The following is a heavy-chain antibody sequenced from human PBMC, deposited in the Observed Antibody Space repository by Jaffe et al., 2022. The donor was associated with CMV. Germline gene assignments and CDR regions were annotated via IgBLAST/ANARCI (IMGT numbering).Heavy chain of an antibody. CDR3: ARDGGLNLGYCSGGSCPPRATTENAFDI. V-gene: IGHV3-21*01. Sequence: EVQLVESGGGLVKPGGSLRLSCAASGFTFSSYSMNWVRQAPGKGLEWVSSISSSSSYIYYADSVKGRFTISRDNAKNSLYLQMNSLRAEDTAVYYCARDGGLNLGYCSGGSCPPRATTENAFDIWGQGTMVTVSS. CDR1: GFTFSSYS. J-gene: IGHJ3*02. D-gene: IGHD2-15*01. CDR2: ISSSSSYI.